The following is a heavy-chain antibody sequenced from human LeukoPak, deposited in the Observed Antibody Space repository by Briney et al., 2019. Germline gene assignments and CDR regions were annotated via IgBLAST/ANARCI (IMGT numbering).Heavy chain of an antibody. CDR1: GFTFSSYG. CDR2: ISYDGSSK. CDR3: ARSIYGSGSFYAFDI. V-gene: IGHV3-30*03. D-gene: IGHD3-10*01. Sequence: GGSLRLSCAASGFTFSSYGMHWVRQAPGKGLEWVAVISYDGSSKYYADSVKGRFTISRDNSKNTLYLQMNSLRAEDTAVYYCARSIYGSGSFYAFDIWGQGTVVTVSS. J-gene: IGHJ3*02.